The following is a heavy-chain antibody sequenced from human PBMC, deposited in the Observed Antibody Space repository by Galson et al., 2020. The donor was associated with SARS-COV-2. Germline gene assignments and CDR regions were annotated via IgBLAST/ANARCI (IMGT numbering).Heavy chain of an antibody. CDR3: ARVFSHLTIDS. CDR2: VFYTGST. Sequence: SETLSLTCSVSGGSIDNYYWTWVRQAPGKGLEWVGYVFYTGSTYYNPSLENRLSLSIDTSKNQFFLNLTSVTAADTAIYYCARVFSHLTIDSWGQGTLVTVSA. CDR1: GGSIDNYY. J-gene: IGHJ4*02. V-gene: IGHV4-59*01. D-gene: IGHD3-9*01.